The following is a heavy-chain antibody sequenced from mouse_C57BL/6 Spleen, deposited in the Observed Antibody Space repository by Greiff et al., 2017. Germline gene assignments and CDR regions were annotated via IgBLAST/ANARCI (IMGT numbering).Heavy chain of an antibody. CDR3: AREPYHDYNGGFAY. V-gene: IGHV1-7*01. Sequence: QVQLQQSGAELAKPGASVKLSCKASGYTFTSYWMHWLKPRPGQGLEWIGYINPSSGYTKYNQKFKDKATLTADKSSSTAYMQLSSLTYEDSAVYYCAREPYHDYNGGFAYWGQGTLVTVSA. J-gene: IGHJ3*01. D-gene: IGHD2-4*01. CDR1: GYTFTSYW. CDR2: INPSSGYT.